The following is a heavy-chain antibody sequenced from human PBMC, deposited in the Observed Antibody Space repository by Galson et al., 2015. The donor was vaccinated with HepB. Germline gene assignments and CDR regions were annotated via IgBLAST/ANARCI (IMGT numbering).Heavy chain of an antibody. Sequence: SVKVSCKASGYTFTSYYMHWVRQAPGQGLEWMGIINPSGGSTSYAQKFQGRVTMTRDTSTSTVYMELSSLRSEDTAVYYCERDRPAGAFDVWGQGTMVTVSS. CDR3: ERDRPAGAFDV. CDR2: INPSGGST. CDR1: GYTFTSYY. D-gene: IGHD3-10*01. J-gene: IGHJ3*01. V-gene: IGHV1-46*01.